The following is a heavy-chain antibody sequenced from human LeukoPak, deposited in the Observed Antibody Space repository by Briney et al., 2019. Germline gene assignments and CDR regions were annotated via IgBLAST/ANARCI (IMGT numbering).Heavy chain of an antibody. CDR2: IYSGGST. CDR1: GFTFSSYS. V-gene: IGHV3-53*01. D-gene: IGHD3-10*01. Sequence: GGSLRLSCAASGFTFSSYSMNWVRQAPGKGLEWVPVIYSGGSTYYADSVKGRFTISRDNSKSTLYIQMNSLRAEDTAVYYCARAKPKNMVRGLIMRRESRYYFDYWGQGTLVTVSS. J-gene: IGHJ4*02. CDR3: ARAKPKNMVRGLIMRRESRYYFDY.